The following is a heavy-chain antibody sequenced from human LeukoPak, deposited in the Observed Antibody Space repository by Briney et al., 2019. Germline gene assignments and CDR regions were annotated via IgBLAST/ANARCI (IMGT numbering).Heavy chain of an antibody. CDR3: DRPYYYDSRIDP. CDR2: MYYSGST. CDR1: GGSISSGDYY. V-gene: IGHV4-30-4*01. D-gene: IGHD3-22*01. J-gene: IGHJ5*02. Sequence: SQTLSLTCTVSGGSISSGDYYWSWIRQPPGKGLEWSAYMYYSGSTYYNPSLKSRVTMSADTSKNQLSLKLSSVTAADTAVYYCDRPYYYDSRIDPWGQGILVTVSS.